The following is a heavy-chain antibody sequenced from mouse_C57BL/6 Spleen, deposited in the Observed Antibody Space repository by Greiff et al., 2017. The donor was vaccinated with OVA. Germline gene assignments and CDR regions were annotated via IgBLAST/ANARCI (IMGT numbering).Heavy chain of an antibody. V-gene: IGHV5-16*01. CDR3: AREDYGSSSWFAY. CDR2: INYDGSST. D-gene: IGHD1-1*01. J-gene: IGHJ3*01. CDR1: GFTFSDYY. Sequence: EVKLVESEGGLVQPGSSMKLSCTASGFTFSDYYMAWVRQVPEKGLEWVANINYDGSSTYYLDSLKSRFIISRDNAKNILYLQMSSLKSEDTATYYCAREDYGSSSWFAYWGKGTLVTVSA.